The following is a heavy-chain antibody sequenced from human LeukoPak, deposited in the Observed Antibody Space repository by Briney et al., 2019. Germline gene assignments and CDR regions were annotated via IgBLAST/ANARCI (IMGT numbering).Heavy chain of an antibody. Sequence: SETPSLTCAVSGASISSSNYYWGWVRQSPAKGLEWIGYIYYSGSTNYNPSLKSRVTISVDTSKNQFSLKLSSVTAADTAVYYCASLLAVAGTRFDPWGQGTLVTVSS. CDR1: GASISSSNYY. CDR2: IYYSGST. D-gene: IGHD6-19*01. V-gene: IGHV4-61*05. J-gene: IGHJ5*02. CDR3: ASLLAVAGTRFDP.